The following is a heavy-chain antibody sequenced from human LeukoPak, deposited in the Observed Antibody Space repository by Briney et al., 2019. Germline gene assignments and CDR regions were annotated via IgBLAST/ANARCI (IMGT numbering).Heavy chain of an antibody. J-gene: IGHJ6*03. CDR1: GFTFSGYN. D-gene: IGHD1-26*01. Sequence: PGGSLRLSCAASGFTFSGYNMNWVRQAPGKGLEWVSSITSSSTYIYYADSVKGRFTISRDNARNSLSLQMNSLRAEDTAVYYCARDPYSGSYGNEYYYYMDVWGKRTTVTISS. CDR3: ARDPYSGSYGNEYYYYMDV. V-gene: IGHV3-21*01. CDR2: ITSSSTYI.